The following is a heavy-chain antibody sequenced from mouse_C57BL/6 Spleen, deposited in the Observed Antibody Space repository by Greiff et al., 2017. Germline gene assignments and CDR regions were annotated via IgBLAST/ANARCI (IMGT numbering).Heavy chain of an antibody. V-gene: IGHV5-6*01. Sequence: EVKLMESGGDLVKPGGSLKLSCAASGFTFSSYCMSWVRQTPDKRLEWVATISSGGSYTYYPDSVKGRFTISRDNATNTLYLQMSSLKSEDTAMYYCARHPGYYDSWFAYWGQGTLVTVSA. CDR2: ISSGGSYT. CDR3: ARHPGYYDSWFAY. D-gene: IGHD2-4*01. J-gene: IGHJ3*01. CDR1: GFTFSSYC.